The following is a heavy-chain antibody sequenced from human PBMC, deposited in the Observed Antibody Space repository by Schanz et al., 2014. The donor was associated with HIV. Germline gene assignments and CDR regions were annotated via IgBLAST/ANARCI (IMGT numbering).Heavy chain of an antibody. CDR2: INSDGSST. V-gene: IGHV3-74*02. D-gene: IGHD6-19*01. J-gene: IGHJ4*02. Sequence: VQLVESGGGVVQPGRSLRLSCAASGFTFSSYRMHWVRQAPGKGLVWVSRINSDGSSTSYADSVKGRFTISRDYAKSSLYLQMNSLRDDDTAVYYCARGWRENSFDYWGQGTLVTVSS. CDR3: ARGWRENSFDY. CDR1: GFTFSSYR.